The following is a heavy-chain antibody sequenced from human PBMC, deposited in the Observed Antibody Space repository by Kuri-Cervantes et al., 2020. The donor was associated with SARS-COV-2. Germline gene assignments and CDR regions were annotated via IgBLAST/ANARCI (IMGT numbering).Heavy chain of an antibody. CDR1: GFTFSNYS. V-gene: IGHV3-48*01. CDR2: ISSNSSTI. CDR3: SRRGGYLPPDAFDI. D-gene: IGHD3-16*02. J-gene: IGHJ3*02. Sequence: GESLKISCAASGFTFSNYSMNWVRQAPGKGLEWVSYISSNSSTIYYADSVKGRFTISRDNAKNSLYVQMNSTRAEDTAVYYCSRRGGYLPPDAFDIWGQGTMVTVSS.